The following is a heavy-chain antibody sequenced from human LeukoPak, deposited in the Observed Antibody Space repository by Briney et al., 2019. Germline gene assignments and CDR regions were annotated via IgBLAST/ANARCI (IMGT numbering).Heavy chain of an antibody. CDR2: ISYDGSNK. J-gene: IGHJ4*02. V-gene: IGHV3-30*03. CDR1: GFTFSSYG. D-gene: IGHD3-3*01. Sequence: GGSLRLSCAASGFTFSSYGMHWVRQAPGKGLEWVAVISYDGSNKYYADSVKGRFTISRDNSKNTLYLQMNSLRAEDTAVYYCAGDYDFWSGYSTQWGQGTLVTVSS. CDR3: AGDYDFWSGYSTQ.